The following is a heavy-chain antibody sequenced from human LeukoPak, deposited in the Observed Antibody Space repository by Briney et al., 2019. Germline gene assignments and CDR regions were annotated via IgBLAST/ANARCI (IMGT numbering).Heavy chain of an antibody. CDR2: INWNGGST. Sequence: GGSLRLSCAASGFTFDDYGMSWVRQAPGKELEWVSGINWNGGSTGYADSVKGRFTISRDNAKNSLYLQMNSLRAEDTALYYCARRRDYYYYMDVWGKGTTVTVSS. CDR1: GFTFDDYG. CDR3: ARRRDYYYYMDV. V-gene: IGHV3-20*04. J-gene: IGHJ6*03.